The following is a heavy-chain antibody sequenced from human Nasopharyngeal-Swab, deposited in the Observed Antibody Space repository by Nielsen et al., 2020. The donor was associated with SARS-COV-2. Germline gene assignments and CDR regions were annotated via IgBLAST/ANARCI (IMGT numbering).Heavy chain of an antibody. CDR2: ISGSGGST. V-gene: IGHV3-23*01. Sequence: GGSLRLSCAASGFTFSSYAMSWVRQAPGKGLEWVSAISGSGGSTYYADSVKGRFTISRDNSKNTLCLQMNSLRAEDTAVYYCAGDQWLAFHNWFDPWGQGTLVTVSS. J-gene: IGHJ5*02. D-gene: IGHD6-19*01. CDR3: AGDQWLAFHNWFDP. CDR1: GFTFSSYA.